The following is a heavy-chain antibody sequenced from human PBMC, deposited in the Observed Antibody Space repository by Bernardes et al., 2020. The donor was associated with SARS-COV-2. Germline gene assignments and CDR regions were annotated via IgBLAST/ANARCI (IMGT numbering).Heavy chain of an antibody. Sequence: SETLSLTCTVSGGSITSSYWSWIRQSPGKGLEWIGYVYHIGSTSYNPSLKSRVTISRDTSNTQFSLKLRSVTAADTALYFCARDPGLFFTGSFDSWGQGTLVTVSS. CDR2: VYHIGST. CDR1: GGSITSSY. V-gene: IGHV4-59*01. J-gene: IGHJ4*02. CDR3: ARDPGLFFTGSFDS.